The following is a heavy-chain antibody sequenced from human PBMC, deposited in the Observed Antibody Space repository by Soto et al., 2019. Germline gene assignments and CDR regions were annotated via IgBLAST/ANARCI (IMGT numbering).Heavy chain of an antibody. Sequence: GGSLRLSCAASGFTFSSYAMSWVRQAPGKGLEWVSAISGSGGSTYYADSVKGRFTISRDNSKNTLYLQMNSLRAEDTAVYYCAKEVKVPAARYYYYYGMDVWGQGTTVTVSS. V-gene: IGHV3-23*01. CDR2: ISGSGGST. CDR3: AKEVKVPAARYYYYYGMDV. CDR1: GFTFSSYA. J-gene: IGHJ6*02. D-gene: IGHD2-2*01.